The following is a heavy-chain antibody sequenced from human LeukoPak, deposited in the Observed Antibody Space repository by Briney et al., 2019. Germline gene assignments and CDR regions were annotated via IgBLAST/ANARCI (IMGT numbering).Heavy chain of an antibody. CDR2: IYCSGST. CDR3: ARAPLYCSGGSCYSGFLDY. V-gene: IGHV4-59*01. J-gene: IGHJ4*02. CDR1: GGSISSYY. Sequence: TSETLSLTCTVSGGSISSYYWSWIRQPPGKGLEWIGYIYCSGSTNYNPSLKSRVTISVDTSKNQFSLKLSSVTAADTAVYYCARAPLYCSGGSCYSGFLDYWGQGTLVTVSS. D-gene: IGHD2-15*01.